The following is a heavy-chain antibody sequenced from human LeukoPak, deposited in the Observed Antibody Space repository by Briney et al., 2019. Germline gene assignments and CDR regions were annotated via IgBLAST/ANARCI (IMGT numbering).Heavy chain of an antibody. CDR2: INPNSGGT. D-gene: IGHD4-23*01. CDR1: GYTFTGYY. Sequence: GASVKVSCKASGYTFTGYYMHWVRQAPGQGLEWMGRINPNSGGTNYAQKFQGRVTMTRDTSTDTAYMELSSLRSEDTAVYYCATGTTVVTGTDYWGQGTLVTVSS. V-gene: IGHV1-2*06. J-gene: IGHJ4*02. CDR3: ATGTTVVTGTDY.